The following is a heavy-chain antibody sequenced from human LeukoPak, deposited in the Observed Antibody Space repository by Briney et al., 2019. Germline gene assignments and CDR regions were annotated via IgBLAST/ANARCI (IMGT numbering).Heavy chain of an antibody. J-gene: IGHJ6*03. V-gene: IGHV1-8*03. CDR3: ARGGEASLGGYYYYYYMDV. CDR2: MNPNSGNT. Sequence: ASVKVSCKASGYTFTSYDINWVRQATGQGLEWMGWMNPNSGNTGYAQKFQGGVTITRNTSISTAYMELSSLRSEDTAVYYCARGGEASLGGYYYYYYMDVWGKGTTVTVSS. D-gene: IGHD3-10*01. CDR1: GYTFTSYD.